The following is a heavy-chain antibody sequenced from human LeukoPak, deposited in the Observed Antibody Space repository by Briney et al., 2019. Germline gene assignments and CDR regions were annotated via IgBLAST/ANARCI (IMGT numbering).Heavy chain of an antibody. J-gene: IGHJ4*02. CDR3: ARGGSWSWDN. CDR2: IKPDGSEK. Sequence: GRTLRLSCVPSGFTSSSYWMNWVRQAPGKALEWVAIIKPDGSEKFYADSVRGRFTISRDNAKNSLYLQMNSLRADDTAVYYCARGGSWSWDNWGQGTLVTVSS. CDR1: GFTSSSYW. V-gene: IGHV3-7*01. D-gene: IGHD2-8*02.